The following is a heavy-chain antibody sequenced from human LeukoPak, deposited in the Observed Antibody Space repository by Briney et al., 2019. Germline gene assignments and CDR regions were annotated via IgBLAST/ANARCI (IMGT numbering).Heavy chain of an antibody. J-gene: IGHJ5*02. CDR3: ARSGSSSWYFGWFGP. CDR2: NSGSGGST. Sequence: GGSLRLSCAASGFTFSNYAMNWVRQAPGKGLEWVSGNSGSGGSTEYADSVKGRFTISRDNSKNTLYLQMNSLRAEDTAIYYCARSGSSSWYFGWFGPWGQGTLVTVSS. CDR1: GFTFSNYA. V-gene: IGHV3-23*01. D-gene: IGHD6-13*01.